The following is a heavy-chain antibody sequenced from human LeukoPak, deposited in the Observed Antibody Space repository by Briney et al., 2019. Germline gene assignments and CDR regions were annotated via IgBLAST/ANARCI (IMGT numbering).Heavy chain of an antibody. J-gene: IGHJ4*02. D-gene: IGHD3-10*01. CDR3: ANPGLYYYGSGLEDLK. Sequence: SGGSLRLSCVASGFTFSSYAMSWVRQAPGKGLEWVSAISGSGGSTYYADSVKGRFTISRDNSKNTLYLQMNSLRAEDTAVYYCANPGLYYYGSGLEDLKWGQGTLVTVSS. V-gene: IGHV3-23*01. CDR1: GFTFSSYA. CDR2: ISGSGGST.